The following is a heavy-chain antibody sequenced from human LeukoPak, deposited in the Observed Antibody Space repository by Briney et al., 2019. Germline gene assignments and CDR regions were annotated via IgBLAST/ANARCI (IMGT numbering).Heavy chain of an antibody. CDR3: ARDRIGSKQPRGFDP. D-gene: IGHD1-26*01. V-gene: IGHV4-59*12. CDR1: GGSISSYY. Sequence: SETLSLTCTVSGGSISSYYWSWIRQPPGKGLEWIGYIYYSGSTNYNPSLKSRVTISVDRSKNQFSLKLSSVTAADTAVYYCARDRIGSKQPRGFDPWGQGTLVTVSS. CDR2: IYYSGST. J-gene: IGHJ5*02.